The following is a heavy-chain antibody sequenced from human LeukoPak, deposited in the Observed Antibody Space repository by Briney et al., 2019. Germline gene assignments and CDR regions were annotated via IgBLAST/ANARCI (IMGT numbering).Heavy chain of an antibody. D-gene: IGHD3-22*01. CDR3: ARGGINYDSSGYHYYFDY. J-gene: IGHJ4*02. V-gene: IGHV4-38-2*02. Sequence: SETLSLTCTVSGYSISTGYYWDWIRQPPGKGLEWIGSIYYSGSTYYNPSLKSRVTISVDTSKNQFSLKLSSVTAADTAVYYCARGGINYDSSGYHYYFDYWGQGTLVTVSS. CDR1: GYSISTGYY. CDR2: IYYSGST.